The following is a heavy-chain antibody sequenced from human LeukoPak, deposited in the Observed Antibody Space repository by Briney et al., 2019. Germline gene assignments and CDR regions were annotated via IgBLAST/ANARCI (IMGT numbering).Heavy chain of an antibody. J-gene: IGHJ4*02. CDR3: ARARYFRYYFDY. Sequence: SETLSLTCTVSGGSISSSSYYWGWIRQPPGKGLEWIGSIYYSGSTNYNPSLKSRVTISVDMSKNQFSLKLSSVTAADTAVYYCARARYFRYYFDYWGQGTLVTVSS. V-gene: IGHV4-39*07. D-gene: IGHD3-9*01. CDR2: IYYSGST. CDR1: GGSISSSSYY.